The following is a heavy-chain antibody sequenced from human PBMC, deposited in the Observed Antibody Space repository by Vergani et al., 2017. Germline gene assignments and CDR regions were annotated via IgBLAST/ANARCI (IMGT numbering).Heavy chain of an antibody. CDR2: IDHTGRP. D-gene: IGHD4-11*01. CDR3: ARVNTETNGHLYYSYYMDV. CDR1: GGSFTSYH. J-gene: IGHJ6*03. Sequence: QVQLQQWGGGLLKPSETLSLTCVVNGGSFTSYHWTWIRQSPGAGLEWVGDIDHTGRPDYNPSLKSRITMSVDKSRNQFSLTLNSVTATDTAIYFCARVNTETNGHLYYSYYMDVWGQGTAVTVS. V-gene: IGHV4-34*01.